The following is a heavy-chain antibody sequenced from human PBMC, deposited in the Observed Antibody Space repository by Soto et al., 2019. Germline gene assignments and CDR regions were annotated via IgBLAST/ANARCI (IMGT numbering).Heavy chain of an antibody. CDR2: IIPILGIA. CDR3: AREDCSGGSCYSEAEYYYYYMDV. Sequence: SVKVSCKASGGTFSSYTISWVRQAPGQGLEWMGRIIPILGIANYAQKFQGRVTITADKSTSTAYMELSSLRSEDTAVYYCAREDCSGGSCYSEAEYYYYYMDVWGKGTTVTVSS. D-gene: IGHD2-15*01. CDR1: GGTFSSYT. J-gene: IGHJ6*03. V-gene: IGHV1-69*04.